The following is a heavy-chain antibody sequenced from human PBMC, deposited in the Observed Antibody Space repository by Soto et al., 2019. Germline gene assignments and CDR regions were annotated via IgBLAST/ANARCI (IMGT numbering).Heavy chain of an antibody. CDR1: AGSVSSGRYS. Sequence: SETLSPPGTLSAGSVSSGRYSWSWIRQPPGKGLEWIVDVYYSGSTTYNPSLKSRLTISVDTSKHQFSLRLSSVTAADTAVDFFARVMGPTYTDFRSGPSGYYYYAMDVWGQGTTVTVSS. V-gene: IGHV4-61*01. D-gene: IGHD3-3*01. CDR3: ARVMGPTYTDFRSGPSGYYYYAMDV. J-gene: IGHJ6*02. CDR2: VYYSGST.